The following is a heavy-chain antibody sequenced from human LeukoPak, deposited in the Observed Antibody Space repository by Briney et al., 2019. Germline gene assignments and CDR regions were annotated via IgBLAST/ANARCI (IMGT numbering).Heavy chain of an antibody. CDR2: INASGTLT. CDR1: GFSFSSYE. D-gene: IGHD3-22*01. J-gene: IGHJ4*02. V-gene: IGHV3-48*03. CDR3: AKDLTYYYDSSGYYTFDY. Sequence: PGGSLRLSCAASGFSFSSYEMNWVRQAPGKGLEWISYINASGTLTHYADSVEGRFTISRDNSKHTLYLQMNSLRAEDTAVYYCAKDLTYYYDSSGYYTFDYWGQGTLVTVSS.